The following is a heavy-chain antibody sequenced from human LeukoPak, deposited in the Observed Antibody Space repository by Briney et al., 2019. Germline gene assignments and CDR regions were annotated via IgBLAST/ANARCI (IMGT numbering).Heavy chain of an antibody. J-gene: IGHJ6*02. CDR2: IRSKAYGGTT. CDR3: TSVEVGATVGYYGMDV. V-gene: IGHV3-49*04. D-gene: IGHD1-26*01. Sequence: GGSLRLSCAASGFTFSSYAMSWVRQAPGKGLEWVGFIRSKAYGGTTEYAASVKGRFTISGDDSKSIAYLQMNSLKTEDTAVYHCTSVEVGATVGYYGMDVWGQGTTVTVSS. CDR1: GFTFSSYA.